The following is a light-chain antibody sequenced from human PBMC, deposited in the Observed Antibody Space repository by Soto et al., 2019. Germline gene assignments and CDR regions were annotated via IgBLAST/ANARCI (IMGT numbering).Light chain of an antibody. CDR2: DVS. CDR3: SSFTSSSTPYV. V-gene: IGLV2-14*01. J-gene: IGLJ1*01. Sequence: QSALTQPASVSGSPGQSISISCTGTSSDVGGYNYVSWYQQHPGKAPKLMIYDVSNRPPGVSNRFSGSKSGNTASLTISGLHAEDEADYYCSSFTSSSTPYVFGTGTKVTVL. CDR1: SSDVGGYNY.